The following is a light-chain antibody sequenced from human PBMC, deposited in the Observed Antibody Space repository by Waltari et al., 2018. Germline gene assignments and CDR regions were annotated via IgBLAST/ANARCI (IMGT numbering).Light chain of an antibody. CDR2: DTS. J-gene: IGKJ3*01. V-gene: IGKV1-12*01. CDR3: QQGGSFPFT. Sequence: DIQMTQSPSSVSASVGDRVTVTCRASQDISSRLAWYQQQPDKAPRLLIYDTSTLQSGVPSRFSGSGSGTDFTLTISSLQPEDSATYSCQQGGSFPFTFGPGTKVNI. CDR1: QDISSR.